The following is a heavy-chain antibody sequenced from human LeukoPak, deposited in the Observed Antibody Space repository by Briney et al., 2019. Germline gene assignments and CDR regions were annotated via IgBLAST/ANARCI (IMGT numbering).Heavy chain of an antibody. CDR1: GGSFSGYY. CDR2: MYYSGST. D-gene: IGHD1-1*01. CDR3: ARVQLGGYYYYMDV. J-gene: IGHJ6*03. Sequence: NPSETLSLTCAVYGGSFSGYYWSWIRQPPGKGLEWIGYMYYSGSTNYNPSLRSRVTISVDTSKNQFSLKLSSVTAADTAVYYCARVQLGGYYYYMDVWGKGTTVTISS. V-gene: IGHV4-59*01.